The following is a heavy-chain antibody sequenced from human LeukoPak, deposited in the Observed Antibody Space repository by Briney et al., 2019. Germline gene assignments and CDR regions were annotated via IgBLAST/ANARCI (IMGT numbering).Heavy chain of an antibody. J-gene: IGHJ3*02. Sequence: PSETLSLTCAVYGGSFSGYYWSWIRQPPGKGLEWIGEINHSGSTNYNPSLKSRVTISVDTSKNQFSLKLSSVTAADTAVYYCARAWVYCGGDCPDAFDIWGQGTMVTVSS. CDR1: GGSFSGYY. CDR3: ARAWVYCGGDCPDAFDI. D-gene: IGHD2-21*02. V-gene: IGHV4-34*01. CDR2: INHSGST.